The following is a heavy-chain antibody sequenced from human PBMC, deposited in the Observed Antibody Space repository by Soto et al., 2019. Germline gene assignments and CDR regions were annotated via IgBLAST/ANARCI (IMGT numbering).Heavy chain of an antibody. CDR3: AKDIVTYYSASASYYDS. CDR2: ISGNGGTT. J-gene: IGHJ4*02. D-gene: IGHD3-10*01. V-gene: IGHV3-23*01. CDR1: GFTFSSYA. Sequence: PGGSLRLSCAASGFTFSSYAMTWVRQAPGKGLECVSGISGNGGTTYYADSVKGRFTISRDNSENTLYLQMNTLRAEDTAIYYCAKDIVTYYSASASYYDSWGQGDLLTVSS.